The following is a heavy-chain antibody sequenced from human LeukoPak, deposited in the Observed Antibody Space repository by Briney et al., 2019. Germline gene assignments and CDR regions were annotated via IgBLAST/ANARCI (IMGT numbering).Heavy chain of an antibody. Sequence: SETLSLTCAVYGGSFSGYYWGWIRQPPGKGLEWIGSIYYSGSTYYNPSLKSRVTISVDTSKNQFSLKLSSVTAADTAVYYCARLHNYYDILTGYLGYAFDIWGQGTMVTVSS. CDR1: GGSFSGYY. CDR2: IYYSGST. V-gene: IGHV4-39*01. CDR3: ARLHNYYDILTGYLGYAFDI. J-gene: IGHJ3*02. D-gene: IGHD3-9*01.